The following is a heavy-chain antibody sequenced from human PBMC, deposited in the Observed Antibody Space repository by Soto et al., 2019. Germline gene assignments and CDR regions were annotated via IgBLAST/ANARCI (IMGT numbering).Heavy chain of an antibody. CDR2: ISSSSSYI. J-gene: IGHJ4*02. V-gene: IGHV3-21*01. Sequence: GGSLRLSCAASGFTFSSYSMNWVRQAPGKGLEWVSSISSSSSYIYYADSVKGRFTISRDNAKNSLYLQMSSLRAEDTAVYYCARDRLELRNFDYWGQGTLVTVSS. CDR3: ARDRLELRNFDY. D-gene: IGHD1-7*01. CDR1: GFTFSSYS.